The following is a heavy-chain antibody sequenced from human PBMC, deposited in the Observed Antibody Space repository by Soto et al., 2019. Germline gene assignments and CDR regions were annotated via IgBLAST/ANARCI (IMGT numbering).Heavy chain of an antibody. CDR2: IIPIFDTA. Sequence: QVQLVQSGAEVKKPGSSVKVSCKASGGTFSSYAISWVRQAPGQGLEWMGGIIPIFDTANYTQKFQGRVTITADESTSTAYMELSSLRSEDTAVYYCARGHTPGYYDSSGTFDYWGQGTLVTVSS. J-gene: IGHJ4*02. CDR3: ARGHTPGYYDSSGTFDY. CDR1: GGTFSSYA. V-gene: IGHV1-69*01. D-gene: IGHD3-22*01.